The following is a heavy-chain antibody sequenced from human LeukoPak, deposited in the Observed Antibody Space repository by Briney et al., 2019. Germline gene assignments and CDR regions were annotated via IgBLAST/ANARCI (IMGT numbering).Heavy chain of an antibody. CDR2: IYPGDSDT. V-gene: IGHV5-51*01. J-gene: IGHJ4*02. D-gene: IGHD3-22*01. CDR3: ARGSLYYYDSSGYYYDKNFDY. CDR1: GYSFTSYW. Sequence: GESLKISCKGSGYSFTSYWIGWVRQMPGKGLEWMGIIYPGDSDTRYSPSFQGQVTISADKSISTAYLQWSSLKATDTAMYYCARGSLYYYDSSGYYYDKNFDYWGQGTLVTVSS.